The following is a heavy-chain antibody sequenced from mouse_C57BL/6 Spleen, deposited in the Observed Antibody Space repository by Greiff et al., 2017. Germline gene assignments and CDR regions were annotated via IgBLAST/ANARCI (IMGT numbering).Heavy chain of an antibody. CDR1: GFNIKDDY. CDR3: TTPLYYGSSAAWFAY. V-gene: IGHV14-4*01. D-gene: IGHD1-1*01. J-gene: IGHJ3*01. CDR2: IDPENGDT. Sequence: EVKLQESGAELVRPGASVKLSCTASGFNIKDDYMHWVKQRPEQGLEWIGWIDPENGDTEYASKFQGKATITADTSSNTAYLQLSSLTSEDTAVYYCTTPLYYGSSAAWFAYWGQGTLVTVSA.